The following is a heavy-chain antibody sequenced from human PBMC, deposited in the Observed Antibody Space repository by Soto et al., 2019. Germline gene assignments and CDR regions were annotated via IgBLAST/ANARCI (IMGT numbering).Heavy chain of an antibody. D-gene: IGHD3-10*01. CDR3: AKDRVVTGIITPEMTY. CDR2: ISGSADSA. CDR1: GLTFSNYA. V-gene: IGHV3-23*01. Sequence: GSLRLSCEASGLTFSNYAMTWVRQAPGKGLEWVSTISGSADSAYYADSVKGRFTISRDNSKNMMYLQMNSLRAEDTALYYCAKDRVVTGIITPEMTYWGQGTLVTVSS. J-gene: IGHJ4*02.